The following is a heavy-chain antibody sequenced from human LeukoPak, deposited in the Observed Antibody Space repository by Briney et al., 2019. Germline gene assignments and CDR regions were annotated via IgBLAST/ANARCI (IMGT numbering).Heavy chain of an antibody. Sequence: ASVKVSCKASGYTFTSYYMHWVRQAPGQGLEWMGLINPTGGSTGHAQKFQGRVTMTRDMSTSTDYMELSSLRSEDTAIYYCARGNSVGDNAWWFDPWGQGTLVTVSS. CDR2: INPTGGST. D-gene: IGHD1-26*01. V-gene: IGHV1-46*01. CDR1: GYTFTSYY. CDR3: ARGNSVGDNAWWFDP. J-gene: IGHJ5*02.